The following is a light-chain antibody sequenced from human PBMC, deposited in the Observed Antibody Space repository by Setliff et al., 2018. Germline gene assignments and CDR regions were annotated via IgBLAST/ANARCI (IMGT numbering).Light chain of an antibody. CDR3: LSYTSETTHAL. V-gene: IGLV2-14*03. J-gene: IGLJ2*01. Sequence: QSVLTQPAAVSVSPGQSIAISCSGSSSDVGGYDFVSWYQQHPGKAPKLLIYEVIKRPSGVSDRFSGSKSGNTASLTISGLQAEDEADYYCLSYTSETTHALFGGGTKVTVL. CDR1: SSDVGGYDF. CDR2: EVI.